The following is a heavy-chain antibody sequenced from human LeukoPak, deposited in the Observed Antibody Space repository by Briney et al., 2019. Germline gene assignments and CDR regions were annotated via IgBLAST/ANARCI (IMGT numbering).Heavy chain of an antibody. D-gene: IGHD3-22*01. V-gene: IGHV4-34*01. CDR3: ARRRYYYDSSGSSYWYFDL. CDR1: GGSFSAYY. CDR2: INHSGST. J-gene: IGHJ2*01. Sequence: PSETLSLTCAVYGGSFSAYYWSWIRQPPXXXXEWIGEINHSGSTHYNPSLKSRVTISVDTSKNQFSLKLSSVTAADTAVYYCARRRYYYDSSGSSYWYFDLWGRGTLVTVSS.